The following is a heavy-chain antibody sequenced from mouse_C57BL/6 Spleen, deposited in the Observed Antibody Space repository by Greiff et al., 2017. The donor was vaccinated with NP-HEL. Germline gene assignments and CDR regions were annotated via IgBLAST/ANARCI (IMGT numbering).Heavy chain of an antibody. V-gene: IGHV5-4*01. D-gene: IGHD4-1*01. Sequence: DVMLVESGGGLVKPGGSLKLSCAASGFTFSSYAMSWVRQTPEKRLEWVATISDGGSYTYYPDNVKGRFTISRDNAKNNLYLQMSHLKSEDTAMYYCAREDLTGTRFAYWGQGTLVTVSA. CDR3: AREDLTGTRFAY. CDR1: GFTFSSYA. J-gene: IGHJ3*01. CDR2: ISDGGSYT.